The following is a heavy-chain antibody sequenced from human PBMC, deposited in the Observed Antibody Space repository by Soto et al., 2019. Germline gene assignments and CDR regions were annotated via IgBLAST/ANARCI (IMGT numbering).Heavy chain of an antibody. CDR2: IYHSGST. J-gene: IGHJ5*02. D-gene: IGHD2-2*01. V-gene: IGHV4-30-2*01. CDR3: ARVPDR. Sequence: QLQLQESFSGLVKPSQTLSLTCAVSCGSISSGGYSWSWIRQPPGKGLELIGYIYHSGSTYYNPSLKSRVTISVDRSKNQFSLKLRSVPAADTAVYYCARVPDRWGQGTLVTVSS. CDR1: CGSISSGGYS.